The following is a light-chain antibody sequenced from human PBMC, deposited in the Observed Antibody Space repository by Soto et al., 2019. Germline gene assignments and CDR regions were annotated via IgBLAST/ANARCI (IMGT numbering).Light chain of an antibody. CDR1: ESVSSNY. V-gene: IGKV3-20*01. CDR3: QQYGTSPRT. Sequence: IVLTHSQGTLSFSPGERSTFWYRSTESVSSNYLAWYQQKPGQAPRVLIYGASIRATGIPDRFSGSGSETDFTLTISRLEPEDFAVYYCQQYGTSPRTFGQGTKVDI. J-gene: IGKJ1*01. CDR2: GAS.